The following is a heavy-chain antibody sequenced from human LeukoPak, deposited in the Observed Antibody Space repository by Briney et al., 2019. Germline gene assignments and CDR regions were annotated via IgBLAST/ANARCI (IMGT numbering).Heavy chain of an antibody. Sequence: SETLSLTCTVSGVSISSYYWSWIRQPPGKGLEWIGYIYYSGSTNYNPSLKSRVTISVDTSKNHFSLKLSSVTAADTAVYYCARVICSGGSCRFDYWGQGTLVTVSS. J-gene: IGHJ4*02. V-gene: IGHV4-59*01. CDR3: ARVICSGGSCRFDY. D-gene: IGHD2-15*01. CDR1: GVSISSYY. CDR2: IYYSGST.